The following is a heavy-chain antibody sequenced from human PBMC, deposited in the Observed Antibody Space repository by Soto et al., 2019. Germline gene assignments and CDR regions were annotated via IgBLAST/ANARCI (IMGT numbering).Heavy chain of an antibody. Sequence: QVQLQESGPGLVKPSQTLSLTCTVSGRSISSGGYYWSWIRQHPGKGLEWIGYIYYSGSTYYNPSLKSRVTISVDTSKHQFSLKLSSATAADTAVYYCARGGVTAMVTWWGQGTLVIVSS. CDR1: GRSISSGGYY. V-gene: IGHV4-31*03. CDR3: ARGGVTAMVTW. J-gene: IGHJ4*02. CDR2: IYYSGST. D-gene: IGHD5-18*01.